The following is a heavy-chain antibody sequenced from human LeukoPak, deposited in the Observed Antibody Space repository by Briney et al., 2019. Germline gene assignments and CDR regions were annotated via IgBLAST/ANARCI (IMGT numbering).Heavy chain of an antibody. Sequence: GESLKISCKGSGYSFTSYWISWVRQMPGKGLEWMGRIDPSDSYTNYSPSFQGHVTISADQSISTAYLQWSSLKASDTAIYYCARRPVATNYYYGMDVWGQGTTVTVS. J-gene: IGHJ6*02. CDR2: IDPSDSYT. D-gene: IGHD2-2*01. CDR3: ARRPVATNYYYGMDV. CDR1: GYSFTSYW. V-gene: IGHV5-10-1*01.